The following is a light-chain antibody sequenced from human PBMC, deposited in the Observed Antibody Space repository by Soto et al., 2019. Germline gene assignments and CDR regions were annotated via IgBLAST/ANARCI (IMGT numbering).Light chain of an antibody. J-gene: IGKJ1*01. Sequence: EIVLTQSPCTLSLSPGERATPSCRASQSVSSSLAWYQQKPGQAPRLLIYDASNRATGIPARFSGSGSGTDFTLTISRMEPEDFAVYYCQQYGSSGTFGQGTNVDI. CDR1: QSVSSS. V-gene: IGKV3-20*01. CDR3: QQYGSSGT. CDR2: DAS.